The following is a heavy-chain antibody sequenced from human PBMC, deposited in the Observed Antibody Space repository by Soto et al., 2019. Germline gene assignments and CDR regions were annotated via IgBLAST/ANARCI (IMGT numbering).Heavy chain of an antibody. CDR2: IWYDGSNK. J-gene: IGHJ3*02. V-gene: IGHV3-33*01. CDR3: ARTTFSDAFDI. D-gene: IGHD3-16*01. CDR1: GFTFSSYG. Sequence: RGSLRLSCAASGFTFSSYGMHWVRQAPGKGLEWVAVIWYDGSNKYYADSVKGRFTISRDNSKNTLYLQMNSLRAEDTAVYYCARTTFSDAFDIWGQGTMVTVSS.